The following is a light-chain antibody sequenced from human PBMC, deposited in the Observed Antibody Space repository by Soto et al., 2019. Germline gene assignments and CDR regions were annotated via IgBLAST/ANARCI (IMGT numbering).Light chain of an antibody. V-gene: IGLV2-14*01. J-gene: IGLJ1*01. CDR2: DVS. CDR3: SSYTSSSTLV. CDR1: SSDVGGYNY. Sequence: QSVLTQPASVSGSPGQSITISCTGTSSDVGGYNYVSWYQQHPGKAPKLMIYDVSNRHSGVSNRFSGSTSGNTASLTISRLQAEDEADYYCSSYTSSSTLVFGTGTKVTVL.